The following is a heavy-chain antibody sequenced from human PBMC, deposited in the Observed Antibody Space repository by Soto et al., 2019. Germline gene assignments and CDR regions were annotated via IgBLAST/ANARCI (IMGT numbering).Heavy chain of an antibody. CDR3: ARAPDSSGYYLYAFDI. D-gene: IGHD3-22*01. J-gene: IGHJ3*02. CDR2: IYSGGST. V-gene: IGHV3-53*01. Sequence: PGGSLTLSCARSGFTVSSNYMRWVRQAPGKGLEWVSVIYSGGSTYYADSVKGRFTISRDNSKNTLYLQMNSLRAEDTAVYYCARAPDSSGYYLYAFDIWGQGTMVTVSS. CDR1: GFTVSSNY.